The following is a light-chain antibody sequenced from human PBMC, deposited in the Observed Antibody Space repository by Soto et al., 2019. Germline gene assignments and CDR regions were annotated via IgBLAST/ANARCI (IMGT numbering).Light chain of an antibody. V-gene: IGLV2-14*01. J-gene: IGLJ3*02. Sequence: QSALTQPASVSGSPGQSITISCTGTSSDVGGYNYVSWYQQHPGKAPKLMIYDVSNRPSGVSNRFSGSKSGNTASLTIYGLQAEDEADYYCSSYTSSSTLLEFGGGTKLTVL. CDR3: SSYTSSSTLLE. CDR1: SSDVGGYNY. CDR2: DVS.